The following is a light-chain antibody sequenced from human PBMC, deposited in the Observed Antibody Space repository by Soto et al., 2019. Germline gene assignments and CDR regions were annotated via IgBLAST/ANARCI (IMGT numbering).Light chain of an antibody. V-gene: IGKV3-20*01. CDR2: DAS. J-gene: IGKJ5*01. CDR3: QQYYSTPPIT. CDR1: QSVSSSS. Sequence: EIVLTQSPGTLSLSPGERATLSCRASQSVSSSSLAWYQQKRGQAPRLLIHDASSRATGIPDRFSGSGSGTEFTLTINSLQSEDVAVYYCQQYYSTPPITFGQGTRLEIK.